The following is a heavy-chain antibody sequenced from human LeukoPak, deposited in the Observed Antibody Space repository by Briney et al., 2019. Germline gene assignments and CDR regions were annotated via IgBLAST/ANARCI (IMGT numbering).Heavy chain of an antibody. CDR3: AREICTNGVCYKDY. D-gene: IGHD2-8*01. Sequence: PGGSLRLSCAASGFTFSSYGMHWVRQAPGKGLEWVAVISYDGSNKYYADSVKGRFTISRDNSKNTLYLQMNSLRAEDTAVYYCAREICTNGVCYKDYWGQGTLVTVSS. CDR2: ISYDGSNK. J-gene: IGHJ4*02. CDR1: GFTFSSYG. V-gene: IGHV3-30*03.